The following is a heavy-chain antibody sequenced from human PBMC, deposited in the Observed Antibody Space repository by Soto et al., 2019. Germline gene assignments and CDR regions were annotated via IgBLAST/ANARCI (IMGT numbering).Heavy chain of an antibody. CDR2: IGTAGDT. CDR1: GFTFSSYD. J-gene: IGHJ6*02. CDR3: ARGGRAHTDYGMDV. Sequence: GGSLRLSCAASGFTFSSYDMHWVRQATGKGLEWVSAIGTAGDTYYPGSVKGRFTISRENAKNSLYLQMNSLRAGDTAVYYCARGGRAHTDYGMDVWGQGTTVTVSS. V-gene: IGHV3-13*01.